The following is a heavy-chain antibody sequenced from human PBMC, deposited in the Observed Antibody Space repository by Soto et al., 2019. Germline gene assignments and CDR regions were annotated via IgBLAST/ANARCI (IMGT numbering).Heavy chain of an antibody. CDR1: GFTFSSYS. D-gene: IGHD2-21*02. V-gene: IGHV3-48*02. CDR2: ISSSSSTI. J-gene: IGHJ4*02. CDR3: ARGDGAYCGGDCYQVFDY. Sequence: EVQLVESGGGLVKPGESLRLSCAASGFTFSSYSMNWVRQAPGKGLEWVSYISSSSSTIYYADSVKGRFTISRDNAKNSLYLQMNSLRDEDTAVYYCARGDGAYCGGDCYQVFDYWGQGTLVTVSS.